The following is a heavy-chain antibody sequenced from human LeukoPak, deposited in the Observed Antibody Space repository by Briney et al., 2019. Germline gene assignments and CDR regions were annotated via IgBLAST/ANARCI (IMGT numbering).Heavy chain of an antibody. CDR3: ARRVRGVISPYFDY. CDR1: GGSFSGYY. V-gene: IGHV4-34*01. CDR2: INHSGST. Sequence: ASETLSLTCAVYGGSFSGYYWSWIRQPPGKGLEWIGEINHSGSTNYNPSLKSRVTISVDTSKNQFSLKLSSVTAADTAVYYCARRVRGVISPYFDYWGQGTLVTVSS. D-gene: IGHD3-10*01. J-gene: IGHJ4*02.